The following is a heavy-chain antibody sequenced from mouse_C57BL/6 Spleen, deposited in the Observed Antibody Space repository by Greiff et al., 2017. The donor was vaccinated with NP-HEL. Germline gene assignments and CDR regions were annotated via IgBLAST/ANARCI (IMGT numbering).Heavy chain of an antibody. D-gene: IGHD1-1*01. J-gene: IGHJ2*01. CDR3: ARGIFYYGSSYHYFDY. CDR2: INPSNGGT. Sequence: QVQLQQPGTELVKPGASVKLSCKASGYTFTSYWMHWVKQRPGQGLEWIGNINPSNGGTNYNEKFKSKATLTVDKSSSTAYMQLSSLTSEDSAVYYCARGIFYYGSSYHYFDYWGQGTTLTVSS. V-gene: IGHV1-53*01. CDR1: GYTFTSYW.